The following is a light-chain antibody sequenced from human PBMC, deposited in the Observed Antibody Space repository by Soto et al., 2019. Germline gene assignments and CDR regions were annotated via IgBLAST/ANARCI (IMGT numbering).Light chain of an antibody. V-gene: IGLV2-23*02. CDR2: EVS. Sequence: QSVLTQPASVSGSPGQSITISCTGTSSDVGSYNLVSWYQQLPGKAPKLIIYEVSKRPSGVSNRFSGSKPGNTASLTISGLQAEDEADYYCCSWAGSNTFYFFGSGTKVTVL. J-gene: IGLJ1*01. CDR1: SSDVGSYNL. CDR3: CSWAGSNTFYF.